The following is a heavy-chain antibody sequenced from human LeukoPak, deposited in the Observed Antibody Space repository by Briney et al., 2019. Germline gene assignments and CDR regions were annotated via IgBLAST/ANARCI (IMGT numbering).Heavy chain of an antibody. D-gene: IGHD1-7*01. CDR3: ARAKQTGTTGASLT. Sequence: GGSLRLSCAASGFTFSSYWMSWVRQAPGKGLEWVANIKQDGSEKYYVDSVKGRFTISRDNAKNSLYLQMNSLRAEDTAVYYCARAKQTGTTGASLTGGQGTLVTVSS. J-gene: IGHJ4*02. V-gene: IGHV3-7*01. CDR1: GFTFSSYW. CDR2: IKQDGSEK.